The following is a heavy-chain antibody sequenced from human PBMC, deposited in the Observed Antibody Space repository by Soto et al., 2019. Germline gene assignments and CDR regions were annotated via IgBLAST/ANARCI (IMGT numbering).Heavy chain of an antibody. CDR3: ASGTNGDFFVY. CDR2: ISSRASTI. V-gene: IGHV3-11*01. D-gene: IGHD2-8*01. J-gene: IGHJ4*02. Sequence: QVQLVESGGGLVKPGGSLRLSCAASGFTFSNYYMSWIRQAPGKGLEWVSYISSRASTIFYADSVKGRFTISRDNVKNSLCLQMNSLRAGDTAVYYCASGTNGDFFVYWGQGILVAVSS. CDR1: GFTFSNYY.